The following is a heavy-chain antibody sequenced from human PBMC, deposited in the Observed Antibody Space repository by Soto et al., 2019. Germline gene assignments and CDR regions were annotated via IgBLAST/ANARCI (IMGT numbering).Heavy chain of an antibody. V-gene: IGHV3-30*18. D-gene: IGHD3-16*01. CDR2: ISYDGTNK. Sequence: GGSLRLSCEVSGFFFSDYGMHWVRQAPGKGLEWVAVISYDGTNKYYGDSAKGRFTIARDNSRNTLYLEMNSLSEEDTAVYYCSKDAGGTTPHGPSLGAWYFYYGMDVWGPGTTVTVSS. J-gene: IGHJ6*02. CDR3: SKDAGGTTPHGPSLGAWYFYYGMDV. CDR1: GFFFSDYG.